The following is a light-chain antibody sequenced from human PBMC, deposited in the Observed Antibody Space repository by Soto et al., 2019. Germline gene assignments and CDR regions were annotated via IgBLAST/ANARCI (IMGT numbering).Light chain of an antibody. CDR2: EXX. CDR3: CSYAGSSTYV. J-gene: IGLJ1*01. Sequence: QSALTQPASVSGSPGQSITISCTGTSSDVGSYNLVSWYQQHPGKAPKLMIXEXXXXPSGVSNRFSGSKSGNTASLTISGXXXXXXXXXYCCSYAGSSTYVFGTGTKLTVL. V-gene: IGLV2-23*01. CDR1: SSDVGSYNL.